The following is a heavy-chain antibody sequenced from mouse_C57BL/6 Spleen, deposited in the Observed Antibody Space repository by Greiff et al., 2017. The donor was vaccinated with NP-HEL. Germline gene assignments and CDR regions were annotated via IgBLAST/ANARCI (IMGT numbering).Heavy chain of an antibody. D-gene: IGHD2-1*01. CDR2: INPNNGGT. Sequence: EVQVVESGPELVKPGASVKIPCKASGYTFTDYNMDWVKQSHGKSLEWIGDINPNNGGTIYNQKFKGKATLTVDKSSSTAYMELRSLTSEDTAVYYCARSYGNYDYAMDYWGQGTSVTVSS. CDR3: ARSYGNYDYAMDY. V-gene: IGHV1-18*01. CDR1: GYTFTDYN. J-gene: IGHJ4*01.